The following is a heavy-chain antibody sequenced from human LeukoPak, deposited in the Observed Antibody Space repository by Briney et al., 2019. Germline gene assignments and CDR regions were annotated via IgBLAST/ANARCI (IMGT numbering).Heavy chain of an antibody. CDR1: GFTFNSYL. CDR2: VDGYGTTT. V-gene: IGHV3-74*01. D-gene: IGHD7-27*01. Sequence: GGSLRLSCAASGFTFNSYLMNWVRQAPGKGLVWVSRVDGYGTTTSYEDSVQGRFTISRDNAKNTLYLQMNSLRAEDTAVYYCARDSGADRRYFDLWGRGTLVTVSS. CDR3: ARDSGADRRYFDL. J-gene: IGHJ2*01.